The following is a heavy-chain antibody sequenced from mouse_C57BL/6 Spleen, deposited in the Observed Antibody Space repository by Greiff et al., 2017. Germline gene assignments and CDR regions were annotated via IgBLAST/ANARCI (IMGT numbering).Heavy chain of an antibody. D-gene: IGHD2-1*01. CDR2: INPCSGYT. CDR3: AISVLPTQPWFAY. Sequence: QVQLQQSGAELAKPGASVQLSCTASGYTFTSSWMHWVKPRPGQGLEWICYINPCSGYTKYNPKFTDKAPLTADTSSCTAYMQLCSLTHEDSAADYGAISVLPTQPWFAYWGQGTLNTVAA. CDR1: GYTFTSSW. J-gene: IGHJ3*01. V-gene: IGHV1-7*01.